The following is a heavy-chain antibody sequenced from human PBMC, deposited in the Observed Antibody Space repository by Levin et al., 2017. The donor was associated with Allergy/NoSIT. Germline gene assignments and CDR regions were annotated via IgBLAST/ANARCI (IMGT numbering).Heavy chain of an antibody. CDR1: GFTFRSYG. V-gene: IGHV3-33*01. D-gene: IGHD1-26*01. J-gene: IGHJ4*02. CDR3: ARDGKGYDY. Sequence: LSLTCAASGFTFRSYGMHWVRPAPGKGLEWVAVIWYDGSNKYYADSVKGRFTISRDNSKNTLYLQMNSLRAEDTAVYYCARDGKGYDYWGQGTLVTVSS. CDR2: IWYDGSNK.